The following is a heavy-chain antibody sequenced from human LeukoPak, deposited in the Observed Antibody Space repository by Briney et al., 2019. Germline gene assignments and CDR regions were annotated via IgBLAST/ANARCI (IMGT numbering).Heavy chain of an antibody. J-gene: IGHJ4*02. CDR3: EKDQGIAVAAYFDC. V-gene: IGHV3-33*06. D-gene: IGHD6-19*01. Sequence: GGSLRLSCAASGFTFSSYGMHWVRQAPGKGLEWVAVIWYDGSNKYYADSVKGRFTISRDNSKNTLYLQMNSLRAEDTAVYYCEKDQGIAVAAYFDCWGQGTLVTVSS. CDR2: IWYDGSNK. CDR1: GFTFSSYG.